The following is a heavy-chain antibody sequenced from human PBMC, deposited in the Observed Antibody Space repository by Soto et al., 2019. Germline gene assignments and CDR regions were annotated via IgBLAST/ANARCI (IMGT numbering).Heavy chain of an antibody. CDR1: GYTFTSYD. J-gene: IGHJ6*02. V-gene: IGHV1-8*01. D-gene: IGHD6-19*01. CDR3: ASRYSSGGYDYYYYYGMDV. Sequence: QVQLVQSGAEVKKPGASVKVSCKASGYTFTSYDINWVRQATGQGLEWMGWMNPNSGNTGYAQKFQGRVTMTRNTSVSTANMELSRLRSEDTAVYYCASRYSSGGYDYYYYYGMDVLGQGTTVTVSS. CDR2: MNPNSGNT.